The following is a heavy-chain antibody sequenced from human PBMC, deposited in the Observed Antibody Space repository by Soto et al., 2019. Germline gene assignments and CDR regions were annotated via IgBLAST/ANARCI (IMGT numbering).Heavy chain of an antibody. CDR3: AKAYAVPAATASFDY. CDR2: ISYDGMNK. J-gene: IGHJ4*02. D-gene: IGHD2-2*01. CDR1: GFTFSSYG. Sequence: GGSLRLSCAASGFTFSSYGMHWVRQAPGKGLEWVAVISYDGMNKYYAASVKGRFSISRDNSKNTLYLQMDSLRAEDTALYYCAKAYAVPAATASFDYWGQGTLVTVSS. V-gene: IGHV3-30*18.